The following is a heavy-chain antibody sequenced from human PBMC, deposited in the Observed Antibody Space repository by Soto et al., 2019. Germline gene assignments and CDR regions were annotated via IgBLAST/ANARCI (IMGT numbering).Heavy chain of an antibody. CDR1: GYSFTSYW. CDR3: ARRSTIRDYYYGMDV. Sequence: EVQLVQSGAEVKKPGESLKISCKGSGYSFTSYWIGWVRQMPGKGLEWMGIIYPGDSDTRYSPSFQGQVTISADKSISTAYLQWSSLKASDTAMYYCARRSTIRDYYYGMDVWGQGTTVTVSS. D-gene: IGHD4-17*01. CDR2: IYPGDSDT. V-gene: IGHV5-51*01. J-gene: IGHJ6*02.